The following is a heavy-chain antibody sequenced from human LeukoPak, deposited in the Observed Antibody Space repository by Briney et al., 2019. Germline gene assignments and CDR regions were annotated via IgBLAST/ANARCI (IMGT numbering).Heavy chain of an antibody. V-gene: IGHV5-51*01. CDR2: IYPGDSDT. J-gene: IGHJ4*02. CDR1: GYSFTSYW. D-gene: IGHD3-22*01. Sequence: GESLKISCKGSGYSFTSYWIGWVRQMPGKGLEWMGIIYPGDSDTRYSPSFQGQVTISADKSISTAYLQWSSLKASDTAMYYCARLGYDSSGYQGYYFDYWGQGTLVTVSS. CDR3: ARLGYDSSGYQGYYFDY.